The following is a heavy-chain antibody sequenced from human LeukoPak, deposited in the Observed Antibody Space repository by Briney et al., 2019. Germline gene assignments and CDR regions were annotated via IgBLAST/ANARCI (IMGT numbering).Heavy chain of an antibody. CDR2: INPNSGGT. CDR3: AREHSSSWGYYFDY. CDR1: GYTFTGYY. Sequence: ASVKVSCKASGYTFTGYYMHWVRQAPGQGLEWMGWINPNSGGTNYAQKLQGRVTMTTDTSTSTAYMELRSLRSDDTAVYYCAREHSSSWGYYFDYWGQGTLGTVSS. D-gene: IGHD6-13*01. V-gene: IGHV1-2*02. J-gene: IGHJ4*02.